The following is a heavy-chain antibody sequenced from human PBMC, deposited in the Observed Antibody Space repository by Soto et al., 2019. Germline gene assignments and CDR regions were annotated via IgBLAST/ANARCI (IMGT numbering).Heavy chain of an antibody. J-gene: IGHJ4*02. CDR1: GFTFSDYY. D-gene: IGHD5-18*01. CDR3: ARELTWMQLWHPLDY. Sequence: QVQLVESGGGLVKPGGSLRLSCAASGFTFSDYYMSWIRQAPGKGREWVSYISSSGSTIYYADSVKGRFTISRDNAKNSLYLQMNTLRAEDTAVYYCARELTWMQLWHPLDYWGQGTLVTVSS. V-gene: IGHV3-11*01. CDR2: ISSSGSTI.